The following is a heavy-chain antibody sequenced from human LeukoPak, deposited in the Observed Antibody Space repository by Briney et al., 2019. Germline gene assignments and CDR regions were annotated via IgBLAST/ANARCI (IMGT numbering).Heavy chain of an antibody. CDR2: ISGSGGST. V-gene: IGHV3-23*01. J-gene: IGHJ5*02. Sequence: AGSLRLSCAASGGTFSSYAMSWVRQAPGKGLEWVSAISGSGGSTYYADSVKSRFTTSPDNSKKTLYMQIDSPSAAATAAYYSAKSRELTTDCFDPWGEGTLVTVSS. CDR1: GGTFSSYA. D-gene: IGHD1-26*01. CDR3: AKSRELTTDCFDP.